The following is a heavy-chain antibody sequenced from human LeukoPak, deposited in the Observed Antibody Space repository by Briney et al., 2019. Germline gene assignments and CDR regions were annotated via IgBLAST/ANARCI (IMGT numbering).Heavy chain of an antibody. J-gene: IGHJ4*02. Sequence: PSETLSLTCTVSGGSVSSGSYYWSWIRQPPGKGLEWIGYIYYSGSTNYNPSLKSRVTISVDTSKNQFSLKLTSVTAADTAVYYCARSAVVTLGLFDYWGQGTLVTVSS. CDR3: ARSAVVTLGLFDY. CDR1: GGSVSSGSYY. V-gene: IGHV4-61*01. CDR2: IYYSGST. D-gene: IGHD4-23*01.